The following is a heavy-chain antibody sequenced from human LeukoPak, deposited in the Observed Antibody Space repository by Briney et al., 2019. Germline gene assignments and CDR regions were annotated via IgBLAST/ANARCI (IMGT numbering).Heavy chain of an antibody. CDR2: IVVGSGNT. J-gene: IGHJ4*02. CDR3: AAAIDYGDYLPPLGY. CDR1: GFTFTSSA. D-gene: IGHD4-17*01. V-gene: IGHV1-58*01. Sequence: GASVKVSCKASGFTFTSSAVQWVRQARGQRLEWIGWIVVGSGNTNYAQKFQGRVTITRDMSTSTAYMELSSLRSEDTAVYYCAAAIDYGDYLPPLGYWGQGTLVTVSS.